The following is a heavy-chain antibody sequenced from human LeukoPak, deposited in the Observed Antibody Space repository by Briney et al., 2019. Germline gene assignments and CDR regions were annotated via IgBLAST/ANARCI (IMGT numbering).Heavy chain of an antibody. CDR3: ARFPRAGRRVVVVPAVDAFDI. J-gene: IGHJ3*02. V-gene: IGHV4-34*01. CDR2: LNHSGGT. Sequence: SETLSLTCAVYVGSFSGYSWSWIRETPGKGLEWIAELNHSGGTKYTPYLKSRVTISVDTSKNQFSLKLRSVTAADTAVYYCARFPRAGRRVVVVPAVDAFDIWGQGTMVTVSS. D-gene: IGHD2-2*01. CDR1: VGSFSGYS.